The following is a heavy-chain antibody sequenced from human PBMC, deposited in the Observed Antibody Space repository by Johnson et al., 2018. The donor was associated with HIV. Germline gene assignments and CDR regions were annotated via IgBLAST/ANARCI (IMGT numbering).Heavy chain of an antibody. CDR2: ISSSGSTI. J-gene: IGHJ3*02. D-gene: IGHD3-3*01. CDR1: GFTFSDYY. Sequence: QVQLVESGGGLVKPGGSLRLSCAASGFTFSDYYMSWIRQAPGKGLAWVSYISSSGSTIYYADSVKGRFTISRDNAKNSLYLQMNSLRAEDTAVYYCARVLRFLEWSLDAFDIWGQGTMVTVSS. CDR3: ARVLRFLEWSLDAFDI. V-gene: IGHV3-11*04.